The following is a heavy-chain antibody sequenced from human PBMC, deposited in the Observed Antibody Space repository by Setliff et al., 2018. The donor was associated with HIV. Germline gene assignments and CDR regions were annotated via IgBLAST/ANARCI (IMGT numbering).Heavy chain of an antibody. J-gene: IGHJ6*02. CDR3: ARGSGYDKGAYHYYYGMDV. CDR2: ISSGGGLK. CDR1: GFTFSHYT. Sequence: GGSLRLSCAASGFTFSHYTMHWVRQAPGKGLEWVAVISSGGGLKLYADSVKGRFTTSRDFSDNTLYLQMSSLRAEDTAVYYCARGSGYDKGAYHYYYGMDVWGQGTTVTVSS. V-gene: IGHV3-30*04. D-gene: IGHD5-12*01.